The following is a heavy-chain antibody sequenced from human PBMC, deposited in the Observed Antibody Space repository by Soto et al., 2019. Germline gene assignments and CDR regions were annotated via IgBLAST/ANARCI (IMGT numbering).Heavy chain of an antibody. D-gene: IGHD3-22*01. Sequence: QVQLVESGGGVVQPGRSLRLSCAASGFTFSSYGMHWVRQAPGKGLEWVAGIWYDGSNKYYADSVKGRFTISRENSKNTMYLQMNSLRAEDTAVYYCARDRRDYYDSSGVSFGDFDIWGQGTMVTVSS. J-gene: IGHJ3*02. CDR1: GFTFSSYG. CDR2: IWYDGSNK. V-gene: IGHV3-33*01. CDR3: ARDRRDYYDSSGVSFGDFDI.